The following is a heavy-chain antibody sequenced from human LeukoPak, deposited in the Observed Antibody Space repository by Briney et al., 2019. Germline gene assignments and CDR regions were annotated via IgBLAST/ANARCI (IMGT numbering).Heavy chain of an antibody. CDR3: AKDLGATKFMTTVIDY. V-gene: IGHV3-30*18. Sequence: GGSLRLSCAASGFTFSSYGMHWVRQAPGKGLEWVAVISYDGSNKYYADSVKGRFTISRDNSKNTLYLQMNSLRAEDTAVYCCAKDLGATKFMTTVIDYWGQGTLVTVSS. CDR2: ISYDGSNK. J-gene: IGHJ4*02. CDR1: GFTFSSYG. D-gene: IGHD4-17*01.